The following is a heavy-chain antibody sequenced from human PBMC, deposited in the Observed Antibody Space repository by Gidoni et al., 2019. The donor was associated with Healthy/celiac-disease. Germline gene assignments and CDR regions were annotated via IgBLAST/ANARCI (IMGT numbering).Heavy chain of an antibody. CDR3: ARVKPPVDQFDD. V-gene: IGHV3-48*02. Sequence: EVQLVESGGGLVQPGGSLSLSFASSGFTFSSYSMNWVRQAPGKGLEWGSYISRSSSTIYYEDSVKGRFTISRDNAKNSRYLQMNRLRDEETAVDYCARVKPPVDQFDDWGQGTLVTVSS. CDR1: GFTFSSYS. J-gene: IGHJ4*02. CDR2: ISRSSSTI.